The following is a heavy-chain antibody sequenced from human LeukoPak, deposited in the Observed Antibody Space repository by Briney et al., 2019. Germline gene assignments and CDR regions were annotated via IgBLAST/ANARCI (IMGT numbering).Heavy chain of an antibody. Sequence: PSETLSLTCTVSGGSISSYYWSWIRQPPGKGLEWIGYIYYSGSTNYNPFLKSRVTISVDTSKNQFSLKLSSVTAADTAVYYCARVVRGVLNWFDPWGQGTLVTVSS. J-gene: IGHJ5*02. V-gene: IGHV4-59*01. CDR2: IYYSGST. CDR3: ARVVRGVLNWFDP. D-gene: IGHD3-10*01. CDR1: GGSISSYY.